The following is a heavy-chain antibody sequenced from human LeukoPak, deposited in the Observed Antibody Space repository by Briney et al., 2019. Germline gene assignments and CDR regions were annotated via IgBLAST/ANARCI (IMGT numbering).Heavy chain of an antibody. D-gene: IGHD3-10*01. CDR2: INHSGST. Sequence: SETLSLTCSVYGGSFSGFYWNWIRQPPGKGLEWIGEINHSGSTHYSPSLKSRLSISVDPSKNQFSLKLSSVTAADTAVYYCASRVDLFGGAFDIWGQGTMVTVSS. CDR3: ASRVDLFGGAFDI. J-gene: IGHJ3*02. V-gene: IGHV4-34*01. CDR1: GGSFSGFY.